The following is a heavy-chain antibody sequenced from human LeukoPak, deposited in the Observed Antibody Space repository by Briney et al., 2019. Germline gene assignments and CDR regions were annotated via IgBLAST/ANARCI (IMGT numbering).Heavy chain of an antibody. D-gene: IGHD2-15*01. CDR1: GFTFDDYV. CDR3: ARELGYCSGGSCYFPFDY. CDR2: INWHGGGI. Sequence: AGSLRLSCAASGFTFDDYVMSWVRQAPGKGLEWVSGINWHGGGIGYADSVKGRFTISRDNAKNSLYLQMNSLRAEDTAFYYCARELGYCSGGSCYFPFDYWGQGTLVTVSS. J-gene: IGHJ4*02. V-gene: IGHV3-20*04.